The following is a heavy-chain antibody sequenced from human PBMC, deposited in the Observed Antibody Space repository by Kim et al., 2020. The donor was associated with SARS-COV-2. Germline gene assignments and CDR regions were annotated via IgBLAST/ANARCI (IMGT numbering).Heavy chain of an antibody. CDR3: ARVHSVADSWVSDY. Sequence: GGSLRLSCLASGFNFGVYGMIWVRQVPGKGLEWVSGIDCNGREREYIDSVRGRFTISRDNAKNSLYLQMDNLSAEDTAFYFCARVHSVADSWVSDYWGPGTLVTVSS. CDR1: GFNFGVYG. CDR2: IDCNGRER. V-gene: IGHV3-20*04. J-gene: IGHJ4*02.